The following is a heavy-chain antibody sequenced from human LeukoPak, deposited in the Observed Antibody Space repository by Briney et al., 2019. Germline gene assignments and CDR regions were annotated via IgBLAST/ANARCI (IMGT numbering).Heavy chain of an antibody. J-gene: IGHJ4*02. V-gene: IGHV3-33*01. CDR2: IWHDGGHK. Sequence: PGRSLRLSCAASGFAFNTYAMHWVRQAPGQGLEWVALIWHDGGHKFYSNSVRGQFTISRDNSKNTVSLQMNNLRPEDTAVYYCARKFFGWGSYPDFWGQGTLVTVSS. D-gene: IGHD3-10*01. CDR3: ARKFFGWGSYPDF. CDR1: GFAFNTYA.